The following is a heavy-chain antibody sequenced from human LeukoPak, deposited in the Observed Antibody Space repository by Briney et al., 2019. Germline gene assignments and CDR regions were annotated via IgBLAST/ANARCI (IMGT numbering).Heavy chain of an antibody. D-gene: IGHD3-10*01. CDR1: GYTFINHW. J-gene: IGHJ4*02. CDR2: INPTGTTT. CDR3: AKERDYYTSTK. V-gene: IGHV1-46*01. Sequence: ASVKVSCKASGYTFINHWMHWVRQAPGQGLEWVGLINPTGTTTLYAQKFQGRITLTRDMSATTDYMELSSLTSEDTAVYYCAKERDYYTSTKWGQGTQVTVSS.